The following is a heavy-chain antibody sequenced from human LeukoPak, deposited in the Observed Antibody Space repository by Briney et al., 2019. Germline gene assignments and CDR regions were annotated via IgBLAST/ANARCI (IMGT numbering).Heavy chain of an antibody. CDR1: GGSFSGSY. Sequence: PSETLSLTCAVYGGSFSGSYWSWIRQPPGKGLEWIGEINHSGSTNYNPSLKSRVTISVDMSKNQYSLKLSSVTAADTAVYYCARERPPYYYGSGSYRAFDIWGQGTMVTVSS. CDR2: INHSGST. J-gene: IGHJ3*02. D-gene: IGHD3-10*01. CDR3: ARERPPYYYGSGSYRAFDI. V-gene: IGHV4-34*01.